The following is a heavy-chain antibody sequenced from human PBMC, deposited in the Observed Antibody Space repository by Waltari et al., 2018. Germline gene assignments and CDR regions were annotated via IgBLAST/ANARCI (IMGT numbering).Heavy chain of an antibody. V-gene: IGHV3-21*01. CDR2: SGGTHYNI. D-gene: IGHD3-10*01. CDR3: TRDLYGSGGDWFDP. CDR1: GFDFSDYD. J-gene: IGHJ5*02. Sequence: EVRLAESGGGLVKPGGSLRLSCTASGFDFSDYDMSWVRRAPGTGLGWGSSSGGTHYNIFYADSVKGRFTVSRDNAKNSLYFQMDNLRAEDSGLYYCTRDLYGSGGDWFDPWGQGTLVTVSS.